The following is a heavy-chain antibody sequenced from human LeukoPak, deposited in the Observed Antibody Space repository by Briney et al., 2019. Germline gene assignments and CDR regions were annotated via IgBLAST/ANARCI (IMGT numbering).Heavy chain of an antibody. CDR2: ISGGGFSA. D-gene: IGHD3-10*01. J-gene: IGHJ4*02. V-gene: IGHV3-23*01. Sequence: GGSLRLSCTASGFTFATYAMSWVRQAPGKGLEWVSAISGGGFSAYYAESVKGRFTISRDNSKNTLYLQMNSLRAEDTAVYYCAKEISMVRGLFDYWGQGTLVTVSS. CDR1: GFTFATYA. CDR3: AKEISMVRGLFDY.